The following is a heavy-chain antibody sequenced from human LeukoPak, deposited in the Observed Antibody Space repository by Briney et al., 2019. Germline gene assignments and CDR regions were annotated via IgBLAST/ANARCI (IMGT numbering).Heavy chain of an antibody. CDR1: GGSISSSSYY. Sequence: SETLSLTCTVSGGSISSSSYYWGWIRQPPGKGREWIGSIYYSGSTYYNPSLKSRVTISVDTSKNQFSLKLSSVTAADTAVYYCAGRRGYSGYAMYDYWGQGTLVTVSS. V-gene: IGHV4-39*01. D-gene: IGHD5-12*01. CDR3: AGRRGYSGYAMYDY. CDR2: IYYSGST. J-gene: IGHJ4*02.